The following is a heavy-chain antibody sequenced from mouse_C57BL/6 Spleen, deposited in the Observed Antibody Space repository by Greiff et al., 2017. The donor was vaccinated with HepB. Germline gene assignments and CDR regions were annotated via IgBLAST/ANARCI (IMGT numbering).Heavy chain of an antibody. V-gene: IGHV5-17*01. CDR3: ARRWLLRRYYAMDY. J-gene: IGHJ4*01. D-gene: IGHD2-3*01. Sequence: EVHLVESGGGLVKPGGSLKLSCAASGFTFSDYGMHWVRQAPEKGLEWVAYISSGSSTIYYADTVKGRFTISRDNAKNTLFLQMTSLRSEDTAMYYCARRWLLRRYYAMDYWGQGTSVTVSS. CDR2: ISSGSSTI. CDR1: GFTFSDYG.